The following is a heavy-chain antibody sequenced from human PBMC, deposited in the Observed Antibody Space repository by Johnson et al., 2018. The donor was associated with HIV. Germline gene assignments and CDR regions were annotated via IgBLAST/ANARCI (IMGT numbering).Heavy chain of an antibody. Sequence: VQLMESGGGLIQPGGSLRLSCAASGISVSSYYMSWVRQAPGKGLEWVSVLFSGDSTNYADSVKGRFTISRDNSKNTLYLQMNSLRAEDTAVYYCARVSRLGDIVVLSDAFDTWGQGTMVTVSS. CDR2: LFSGDST. V-gene: IGHV3-66*01. J-gene: IGHJ3*02. CDR3: ARVSRLGDIVVLSDAFDT. D-gene: IGHD2-2*01. CDR1: GISVSSYY.